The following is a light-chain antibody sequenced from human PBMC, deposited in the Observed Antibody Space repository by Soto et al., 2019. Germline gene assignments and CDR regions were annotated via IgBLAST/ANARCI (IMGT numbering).Light chain of an antibody. J-gene: IGKJ2*01. CDR1: QSVGSS. Sequence: EIVLTQSPATLALSPGERATLSCSASQSVGSSLAWYQQRPGQAPRLLIYDAFNRAAGIPARFSGSGSGTDFTLTISSLESEDSAVYYCQQRSYWPPYTFGQGTKVDI. CDR2: DAF. V-gene: IGKV3-11*01. CDR3: QQRSYWPPYT.